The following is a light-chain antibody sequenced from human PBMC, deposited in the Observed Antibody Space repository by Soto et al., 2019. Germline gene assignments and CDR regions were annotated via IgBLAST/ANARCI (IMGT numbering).Light chain of an antibody. CDR2: DAS. J-gene: IGKJ3*01. V-gene: IGKV1-5*01. CDR3: QQYNSYSRT. CDR1: QSISSW. Sequence: DIQMTQSPSTLSAFVGDRVTITCRASQSISSWLAWYQQKPGKAPKLLIYDASSLESGVPSRFSGSGSGTEFTLTISSLQPDDFATYYCQQYNSYSRTFGPGTKVDI.